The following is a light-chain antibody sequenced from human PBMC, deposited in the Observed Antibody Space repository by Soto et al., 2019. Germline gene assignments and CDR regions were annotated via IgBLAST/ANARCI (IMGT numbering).Light chain of an antibody. CDR2: AAS. V-gene: IGKV1-39*01. CDR1: QSISSY. CDR3: QQSYSTPLT. Sequence: DIQMTQSPSSLSASVGDRVTITCRASQSISSYLNWYQQKPGKAPKLLIYAASSLQSGVPSRFRGSGSGTDFTLTSSSLQPEEVATDYCQQSYSTPLTFGGGTKVEIK. J-gene: IGKJ4*01.